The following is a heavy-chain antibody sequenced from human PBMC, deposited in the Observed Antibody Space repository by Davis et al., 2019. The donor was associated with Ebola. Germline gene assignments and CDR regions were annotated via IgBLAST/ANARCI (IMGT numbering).Heavy chain of an antibody. Sequence: PGGSLRLSCEVSGFTFSGYAMTWVRQGPGKGLEWVSGISSSGVTYYAGSVKGRFTISRDNSRNRLYLQMNSLRVEDTAKYYCAKFLLGKFYGMDVWGQGTTVTVSS. J-gene: IGHJ6*02. CDR2: ISSSGVT. CDR1: GFTFSGYA. CDR3: AKFLLGKFYGMDV. V-gene: IGHV3-23*01. D-gene: IGHD7-27*01.